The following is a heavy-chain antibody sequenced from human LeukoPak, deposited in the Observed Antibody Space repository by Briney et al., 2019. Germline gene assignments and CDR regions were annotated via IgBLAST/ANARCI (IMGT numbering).Heavy chain of an antibody. D-gene: IGHD6-19*01. CDR3: ARSFFRAVSGTNYYYGMDV. V-gene: IGHV1-18*01. CDR1: GYTFTSYG. CDR2: ISAYSGDT. Sequence: GASVKVSCKASGYTFTSYGISWVRQAPGQGLEWMGWISAYSGDTNYAQKFQGRVTITADESTSTAYMELSSLRSEDTAVYFCARSFFRAVSGTNYYYGMDVWGQGTTVTVS. J-gene: IGHJ6*02.